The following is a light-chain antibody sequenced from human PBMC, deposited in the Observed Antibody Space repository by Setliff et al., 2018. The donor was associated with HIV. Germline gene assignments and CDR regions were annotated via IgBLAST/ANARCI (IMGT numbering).Light chain of an antibody. CDR1: TGAVTSGHY. CDR3: LLSYGGARV. V-gene: IGLV7-46*01. CDR2: DAT. J-gene: IGLJ1*01. Sequence: QAVVTQESSLTVSPGGTISLTCVSSTGAVTSGHYPHWFRQKPGQVPRPLIYDATKRHSWTPSRFSGSLLRDKAALTLSNAQAEDEADYYCLLSYGGARVFGSGTKVTVL.